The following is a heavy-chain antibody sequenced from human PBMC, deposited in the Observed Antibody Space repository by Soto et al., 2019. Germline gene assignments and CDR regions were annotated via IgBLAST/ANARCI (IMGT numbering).Heavy chain of an antibody. J-gene: IGHJ3*01. CDR2: ISTNNGNT. Sequence: ASVKVSCKAPGYNFRKNGISWVRQAPGQGLEWMGWISTNNGNTNYAQKLRGRVTMTTDSSTSTAYMELRSLRSDDTAVYFCARGRGYSLIPVVDDAVDVWGQGTLVTVSS. D-gene: IGHD5-12*01. CDR3: ARGRGYSLIPVVDDAVDV. CDR1: GYNFRKNG. V-gene: IGHV1-18*01.